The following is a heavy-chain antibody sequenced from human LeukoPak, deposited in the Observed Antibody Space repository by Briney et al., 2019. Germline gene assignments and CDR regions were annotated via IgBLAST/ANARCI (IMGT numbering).Heavy chain of an antibody. V-gene: IGHV3-30-3*01. CDR1: GFXFSSYA. J-gene: IGHJ4*02. CDR2: ISYDGSNK. CDR3: ARSIAVAGKLPYYFDY. Sequence: GGSLRLSCAASGFXFSSYAIHWVRQAPGKGLEWVAVISYDGSNKYYADSVKGRFTISRDNYKNTLYLQMNSLRAEDTAVYYCARSIAVAGKLPYYFDYWGQGTLVTVSS. D-gene: IGHD6-19*01.